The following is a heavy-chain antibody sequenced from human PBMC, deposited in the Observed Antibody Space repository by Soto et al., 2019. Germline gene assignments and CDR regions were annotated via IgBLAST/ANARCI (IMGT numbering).Heavy chain of an antibody. CDR3: VRDHIWSFDY. J-gene: IGHJ4*02. V-gene: IGHV3-48*01. CDR2: ISLSGSDM. D-gene: IGHD3-10*01. Sequence: PGGSMRLSCAAAGFTFSSYTMNWVRKETGKGLEWVSYISLSGSDMYYAGSVKGRFTISRDNAKNSLSLQMNSLRAEDTAVYYCVRDHIWSFDYWGQGTPVTVSS. CDR1: GFTFSSYT.